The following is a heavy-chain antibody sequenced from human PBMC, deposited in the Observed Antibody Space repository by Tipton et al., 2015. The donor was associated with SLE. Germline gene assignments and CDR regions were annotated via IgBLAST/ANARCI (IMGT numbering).Heavy chain of an antibody. CDR3: ARRGYSGYFDY. D-gene: IGHD5-12*01. CDR2: FHYNGVT. J-gene: IGHJ4*02. CDR1: GGSISSLSYF. Sequence: TLSLTCTVSGGSISSLSYFWGWIRQPPGKGLEWIGSFHYNGVTDFNPSLKSRVTISVDTSKNQFSLKLSSVTAADTAVYYCARRGYSGYFDYWGQGTLVTVSS. V-gene: IGHV4-39*07.